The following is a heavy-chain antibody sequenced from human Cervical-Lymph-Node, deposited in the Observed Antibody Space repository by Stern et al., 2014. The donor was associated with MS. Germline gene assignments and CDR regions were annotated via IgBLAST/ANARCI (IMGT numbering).Heavy chain of an antibody. CDR1: GFTFSSYY. J-gene: IGHJ4*02. CDR3: ARLEYTTWSRGFDY. Sequence: DVQLVESGGSFVQPGGSLRLSCAASGFTFSSYYMSWVRQAPGTGLEWLAKIRQDGSDNYYAGSVKGRFFISRDNAKNSLYLQMNSLRADDPAVYYCARLEYTTWSRGFDYLGQGTLVTVSS. CDR2: IRQDGSDN. V-gene: IGHV3-7*01. D-gene: IGHD1-1*01.